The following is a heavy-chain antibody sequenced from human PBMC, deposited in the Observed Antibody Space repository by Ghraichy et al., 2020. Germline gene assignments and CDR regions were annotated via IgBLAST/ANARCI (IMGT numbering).Heavy chain of an antibody. CDR2: ISSSSRTI. CDR1: GFTFSSYS. D-gene: IGHD4-17*01. Sequence: GGSLILSCAASGFTFSSYSMNWVRQAPGKGLEWVSYISSSSRTIYYADSVKGRFTISRDNAQNSLYLQINSLRDEDTAVYYCASFSGDYLAPYWGQGTLVTVSS. CDR3: ASFSGDYLAPY. J-gene: IGHJ4*02. V-gene: IGHV3-48*02.